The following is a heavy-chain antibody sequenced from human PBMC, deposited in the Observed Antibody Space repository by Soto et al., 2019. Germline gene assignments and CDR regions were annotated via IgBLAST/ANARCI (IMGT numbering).Heavy chain of an antibody. CDR2: IYYSGST. CDR1: GGSINSYY. Sequence: QVQLQESGPGLVKPSETLSLTCTVSGGSINSYYWSWIRQPPGKRLEWIGYIYYSGSTSYNPSLDSRVTISVDKSKDQFSLRLSSVPAADTAVYYCARGGGNWNPVAYWGQGTLVTVSS. CDR3: ARGGGNWNPVAY. J-gene: IGHJ4*02. D-gene: IGHD1-20*01. V-gene: IGHV4-59*01.